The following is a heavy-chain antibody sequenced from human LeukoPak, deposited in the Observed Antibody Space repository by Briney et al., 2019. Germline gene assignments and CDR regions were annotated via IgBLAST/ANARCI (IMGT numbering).Heavy chain of an antibody. V-gene: IGHV1-58*01. D-gene: IGHD3-22*01. CDR2: IVVGSGNT. CDR3: AAGGHYYDSSGPFDY. Sequence: GASVKVSCKASGFTFTSSAVQWVRQARGQRLEWIGWIVVGSGNTNYAQKFQERVTITRDMSTSTAYMELSSLRSEDTAVYYCAAGGHYYDSSGPFDYWGQGTLVTVSS. CDR1: GFTFTSSA. J-gene: IGHJ4*02.